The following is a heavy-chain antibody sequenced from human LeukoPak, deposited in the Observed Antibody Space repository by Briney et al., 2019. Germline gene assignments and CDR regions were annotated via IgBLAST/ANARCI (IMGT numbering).Heavy chain of an antibody. J-gene: IGHJ3*02. CDR3: ARASLPYYYDISGYPIAFDI. CDR2: NIPIFGTA. D-gene: IGHD3-22*01. CDR1: GGTFSSYA. V-gene: IGHV1-69*05. Sequence: GASVKVSCKASGGTFSSYAISWVRQAPGQGLEWMGGNIPIFGTANYAQKFQGRVTITTDESTSTAYMELSSLRSEDTAVYYCARASLPYYYDISGYPIAFDIWGQGTMVTVSS.